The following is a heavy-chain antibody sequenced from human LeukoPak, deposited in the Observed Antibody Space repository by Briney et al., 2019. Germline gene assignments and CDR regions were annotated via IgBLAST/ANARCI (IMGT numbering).Heavy chain of an antibody. V-gene: IGHV4-39*01. Sequence: PSETLSLTCTVSGGSISSSSFYWGWFRQPPGKGLEWIGTIYYSGSTYYNPSLKSRVTISVDTSKNQFSLKLSSVTAADTAAYYCAILWFGELLGALDYWGQGTLVTVSS. CDR1: GGSISSSSFY. J-gene: IGHJ4*02. CDR2: IYYSGST. CDR3: AILWFGELLGALDY. D-gene: IGHD3-10*01.